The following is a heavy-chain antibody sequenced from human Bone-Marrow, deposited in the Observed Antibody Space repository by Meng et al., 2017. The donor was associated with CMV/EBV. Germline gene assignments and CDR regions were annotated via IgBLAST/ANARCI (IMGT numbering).Heavy chain of an antibody. CDR2: ITTSGYT. J-gene: IGHJ4*02. CDR1: GFTFGDYY. V-gene: IGHV3-11*06. CDR3: ARGTRELDD. Sequence: SLRLSCTASGFTFGDYYMSWIRQTPGKGLEWVSFITTSGYTDSADSVKGRFTTFRDNADNSLYLQMNSLRAEDTAIYYCARGTRELDDWGQGTLVTASS. D-gene: IGHD1-1*01.